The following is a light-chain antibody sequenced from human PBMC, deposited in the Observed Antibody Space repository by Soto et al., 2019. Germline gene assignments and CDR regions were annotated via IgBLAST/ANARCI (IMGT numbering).Light chain of an antibody. CDR2: ETS. J-gene: IGKJ2*01. Sequence: EIVLTQSPATLSLSAGERVTLSCRSSQSVDTMVAWYQQQVGRTPRLLIYETSSRATGVPARFSGSGSGTDFTLTISRLEPEDFAIYFRQGRSDWPPFKYTFGQGTKMEVK. CDR1: QSVDTM. V-gene: IGKV3-11*01. CDR3: QGRSDWPPFKYT.